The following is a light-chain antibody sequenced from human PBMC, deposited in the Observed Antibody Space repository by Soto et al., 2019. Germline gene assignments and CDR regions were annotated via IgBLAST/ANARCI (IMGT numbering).Light chain of an antibody. V-gene: IGKV2-28*01. J-gene: IGKJ4*01. Sequence: DIVMTQSPLSLPVTPGEPASISCRSSQSLLHSNGYNYLDWYLQKPGQSPQLLIYLGSNRASGVPDRFSGSGSGKDFTLKISRVEAEDVGVYYCMQALQNPLTFGGGTKVDIK. CDR2: LGS. CDR1: QSLLHSNGYNY. CDR3: MQALQNPLT.